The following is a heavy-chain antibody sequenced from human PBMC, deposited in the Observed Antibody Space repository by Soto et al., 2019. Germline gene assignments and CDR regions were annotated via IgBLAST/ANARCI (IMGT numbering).Heavy chain of an antibody. D-gene: IGHD5-18*01. CDR1: GYTFTSYG. CDR3: ARDKGWIQLWPYFDY. V-gene: IGHV1-18*01. J-gene: IGHJ4*02. CDR2: ISAYNGNT. Sequence: ASVKVSCKASGYTFTSYGISRVRQAPGQGLEWMGWISAYNGNTNYAQKLQGRVTMTTDTSTSTAYMELRSLRSDDTAVYYCARDKGWIQLWPYFDYWGQGTLVTVSS.